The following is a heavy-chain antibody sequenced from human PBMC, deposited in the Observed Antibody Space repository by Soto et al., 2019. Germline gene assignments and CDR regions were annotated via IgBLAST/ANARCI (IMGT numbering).Heavy chain of an antibody. D-gene: IGHD3-22*01. V-gene: IGHV4-61*01. CDR2: IYYSGST. Sequence: KSSETLSLTCTVSGGSVSSGSYYWRWIRQPPGKGLEWIGYIYYSGSTNYNPSLKSRVTISVDTSKNQFSLKLSSVTAADTAVYYCARDRYYYDSSGYNDQYYYYYGMDVWGQGTTVTVSS. J-gene: IGHJ6*02. CDR1: GGSVSSGSYY. CDR3: ARDRYYYDSSGYNDQYYYYYGMDV.